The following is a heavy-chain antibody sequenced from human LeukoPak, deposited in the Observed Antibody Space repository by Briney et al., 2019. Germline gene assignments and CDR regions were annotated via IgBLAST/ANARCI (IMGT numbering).Heavy chain of an antibody. V-gene: IGHV3-15*01. J-gene: IGHJ4*02. CDR1: GFTFTNAW. CDR2: IKSKTDGGTT. CDR3: TTLYTHFDY. Sequence: PGGSLRLSCAASGFTFTNAWMGWVRQAPGKGLEWVGHIKSKTDGGTTNYAAPVKGRFTISRDDSKSTLYLQMNSLNAEDTAVYYCTTLYTHFDYWGQGTLVTVSS. D-gene: IGHD3-16*02.